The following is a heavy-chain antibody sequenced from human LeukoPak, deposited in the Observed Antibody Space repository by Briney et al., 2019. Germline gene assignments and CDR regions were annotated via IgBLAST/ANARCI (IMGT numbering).Heavy chain of an antibody. D-gene: IGHD6-19*01. Sequence: PSETLSLTCAVYGGSFSGYYWSWIRQPPGKGLEWIGEINHSGSTNYNPSLKSRVTISVDTSKNQFSLKLSSVTAADTAVYYCARVRGGWYDYWGQGTLVTVSS. CDR1: GGSFSGYY. V-gene: IGHV4-34*01. CDR3: ARVRGGWYDY. CDR2: INHSGST. J-gene: IGHJ4*02.